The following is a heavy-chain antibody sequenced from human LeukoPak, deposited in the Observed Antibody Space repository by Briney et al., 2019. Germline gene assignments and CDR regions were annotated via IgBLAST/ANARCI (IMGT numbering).Heavy chain of an antibody. Sequence: GGSLRLSCVPSGITFSNSALSWVRQAPGKGLEWVSTITKSGDQTHYADSVRGLFTISRDIFKNTLYLQMNSLRAEDTAVYHCVKSAGKDGYRDVFDIWSQGTVVTVSS. CDR1: GITFSNSA. V-gene: IGHV3-23*01. D-gene: IGHD5-24*01. J-gene: IGHJ3*02. CDR3: VKSAGKDGYRDVFDI. CDR2: ITKSGDQT.